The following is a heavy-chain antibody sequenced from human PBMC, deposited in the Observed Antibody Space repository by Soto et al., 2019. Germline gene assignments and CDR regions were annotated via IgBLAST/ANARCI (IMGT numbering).Heavy chain of an antibody. J-gene: IGHJ4*02. Sequence: SVKVSCKASGGTFSSYAISWVRQAPGQGLEWMGGIIPIFGTANYAQKFQGRVTITADKSTSTAYMELSSLRSEDTAVYYCARISSGYYYYFDYWGQGTQVTVSS. CDR3: ARISSGYYYYFDY. CDR2: IIPIFGTA. D-gene: IGHD3-22*01. V-gene: IGHV1-69*06. CDR1: GGTFSSYA.